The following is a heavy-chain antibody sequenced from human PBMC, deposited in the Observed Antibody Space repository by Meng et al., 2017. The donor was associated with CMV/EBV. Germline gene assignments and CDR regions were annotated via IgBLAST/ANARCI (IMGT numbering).Heavy chain of an antibody. D-gene: IGHD6-13*01. CDR1: GFTFSTYT. CDR2: MSHDGSTE. CDR3: ARDSWYGAFDI. Sequence: GESLKISCAASGFTFSTYTIYWVRQAPGKGLEWVAVMSHDGSTEYYADSVKGRFTISRDNAKNSLYLQMNSLRAEDTAVYYCARDSWYGAFDIWGQGTMVTVSS. V-gene: IGHV3-30-3*01. J-gene: IGHJ3*02.